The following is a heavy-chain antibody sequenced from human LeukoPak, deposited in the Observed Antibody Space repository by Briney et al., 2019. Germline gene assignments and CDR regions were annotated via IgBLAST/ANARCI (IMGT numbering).Heavy chain of an antibody. V-gene: IGHV5-51*01. CDR3: ARRMATGGPAASDI. Sequence: GESLKISCKGSGYSFNTYWIGWVRQIPGKGLEWMAIIYPGDSEITYSPSFQGQVTISADKSISTAYLQWSSLKASDTAMYYCARRMATGGPAASDIWGQGTMVTVTS. CDR1: GYSFNTYW. J-gene: IGHJ3*02. CDR2: IYPGDSEI. D-gene: IGHD5-24*01.